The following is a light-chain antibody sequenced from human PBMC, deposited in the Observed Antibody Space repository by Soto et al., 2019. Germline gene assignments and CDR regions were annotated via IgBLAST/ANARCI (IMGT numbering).Light chain of an antibody. CDR1: SSDVGGYNY. V-gene: IGLV2-14*01. J-gene: IGLJ1*01. Sequence: QSVLTQPASVSGSPGQSITISCTGTSSDVGGYNYVSWYQQHPGKAPKLMIYEVSNRPSGVSNRFSGFKSGNTASLTISGLQAEDEADYYCTSYTSSSTYVFGTGTKVNVL. CDR2: EVS. CDR3: TSYTSSSTYV.